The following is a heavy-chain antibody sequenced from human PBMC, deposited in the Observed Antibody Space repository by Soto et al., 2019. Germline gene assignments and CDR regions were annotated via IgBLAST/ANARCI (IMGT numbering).Heavy chain of an antibody. CDR3: ARVDVATISFDY. Sequence: SETLSLTCTVSGGSISSHYWSWIRQPPGKGLEWIGYIYYSGSTNYNPSLKGRVTISVDTSKNQFSLKLSSVTAADTAVYYCARVDVATISFDYWGQGTLVTVSS. D-gene: IGHD5-12*01. CDR2: IYYSGST. J-gene: IGHJ4*02. V-gene: IGHV4-59*11. CDR1: GGSISSHY.